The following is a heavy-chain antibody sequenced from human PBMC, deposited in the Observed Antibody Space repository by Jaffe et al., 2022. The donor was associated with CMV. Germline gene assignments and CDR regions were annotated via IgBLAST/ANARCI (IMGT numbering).Heavy chain of an antibody. CDR3: ARGWGSSWHPPARYFDL. J-gene: IGHJ2*01. V-gene: IGHV4-34*01. CDR2: INHSGST. CDR1: GGSFSGYY. Sequence: QVQLQQWGAGLLKPSETLSLTCAVYGGSFSGYYWSWIRQPPGKGLEWIGEINHSGSTNYNPSLKSRVTISVDTSKNQFSLKLSSVTAADTAVYYCARGWGSSWHPPARYFDLWGRGTLVTVSS. D-gene: IGHD6-13*01.